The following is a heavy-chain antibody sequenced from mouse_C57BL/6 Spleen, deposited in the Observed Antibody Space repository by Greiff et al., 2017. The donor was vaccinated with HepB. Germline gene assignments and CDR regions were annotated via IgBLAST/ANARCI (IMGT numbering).Heavy chain of an antibody. D-gene: IGHD1-1*01. Sequence: QVQLQQSGAELVKPGASVKLSCKASGYTFTSYWMHWVKQRPGQGLEWIGMIHPNSGSTNYNEKFKSKATLTVDKSSSTAYMQLSSLTSEDSAVYYCARGDRSSYGYFDVWGTGTTVTVSS. J-gene: IGHJ1*03. CDR2: IHPNSGST. CDR1: GYTFTSYW. V-gene: IGHV1-64*01. CDR3: ARGDRSSYGYFDV.